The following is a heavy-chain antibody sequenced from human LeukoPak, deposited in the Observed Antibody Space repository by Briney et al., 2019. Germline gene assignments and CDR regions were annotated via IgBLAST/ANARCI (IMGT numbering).Heavy chain of an antibody. CDR2: INQDGSDK. Sequence: GGSLRLSCAASGFTFSGYWMAWVRQAPGKGLEWVANINQDGSDKNYVDSVKGRFTISRDNAKNSLYLQMNSLRVEDTALYSCARDVSGNLDFWGLGTLVTVSS. V-gene: IGHV3-7*01. CDR3: ARDVSGNLDF. D-gene: IGHD1-26*01. CDR1: GFTFSGYW. J-gene: IGHJ4*02.